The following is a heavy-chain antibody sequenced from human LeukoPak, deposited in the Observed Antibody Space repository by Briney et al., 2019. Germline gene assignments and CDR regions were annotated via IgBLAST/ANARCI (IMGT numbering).Heavy chain of an antibody. CDR1: GYTFTSYY. CDR3: ARVRGYYDSSGYAYFDY. CDR2: INPSGGST. D-gene: IGHD3-22*01. J-gene: IGHJ4*02. V-gene: IGHV1-46*01. Sequence: ASVKVSCKASGYTFTSYYMHWVRQAPGQGLEWMGIINPSGGSTSYAQKFQGRVTMTRDTSTSTVYMELGSLRSEDTAVYYCARVRGYYDSSGYAYFDYWGQGTLVTVSS.